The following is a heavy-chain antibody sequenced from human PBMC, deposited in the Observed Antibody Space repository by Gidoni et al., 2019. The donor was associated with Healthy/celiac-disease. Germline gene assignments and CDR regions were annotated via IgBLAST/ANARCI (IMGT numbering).Heavy chain of an antibody. CDR3: ARDSMVRGVITHYYYYGMDV. V-gene: IGHV4-31*03. CDR1: GGSISSGGYS. CDR2: IYYSGST. D-gene: IGHD3-10*01. J-gene: IGHJ6*02. Sequence: QVQLQESGPGLVKPSQTLSLTCTVSGGSISSGGYSWSWIRQHPGKGLEWIGYIYYSGSTYYNPSLKSRVTISVDTSKNQFSLKLSSVTAADTAVYYCARDSMVRGVITHYYYYGMDVWGQGTTVTVSS.